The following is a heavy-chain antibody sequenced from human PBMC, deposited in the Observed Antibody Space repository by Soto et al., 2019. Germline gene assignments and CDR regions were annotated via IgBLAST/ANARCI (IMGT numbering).Heavy chain of an antibody. CDR3: ARGGTPVDC. V-gene: IGHV1-18*01. CDR2: ISAYNGNT. D-gene: IGHD1-26*01. J-gene: IGHJ4*02. Sequence: QVQLVQSGAEVKKPGASVKVSCKPSGYTFTNFGLSWVRQAPGQGLEGMGWISAYNGNTNYAQNFQGRVTMTTDTSTSTAYMERRSLRSGDTAVYYCARGGTPVDCWGQGTRVNASP. CDR1: GYTFTNFG.